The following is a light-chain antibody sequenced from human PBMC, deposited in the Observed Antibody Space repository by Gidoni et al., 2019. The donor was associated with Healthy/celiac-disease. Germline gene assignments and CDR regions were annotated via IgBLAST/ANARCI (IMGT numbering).Light chain of an antibody. CDR2: DAS. J-gene: IGKJ4*01. V-gene: IGKV3-11*01. Sequence: EIVLIQSPATLSLSPGERATLSCRASQSVSSYLAWYQQKPGQAPRLLIYDASNRATGIQARFSGSGSGTDFTLTISSLEPEDFAVYYCQQRSNWPTFGGGTKVEIK. CDR1: QSVSSY. CDR3: QQRSNWPT.